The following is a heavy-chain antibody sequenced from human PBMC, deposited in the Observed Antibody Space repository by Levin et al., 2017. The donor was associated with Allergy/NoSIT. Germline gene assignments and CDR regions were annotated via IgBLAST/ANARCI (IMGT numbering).Heavy chain of an antibody. V-gene: IGHV4-59*08. J-gene: IGHJ4*02. D-gene: IGHD3-22*01. CDR2: IYYSGST. Sequence: GSLRLSCTVSGGSIDNYYWSWIRQPPGKGLEWVGYIYYSGSTSYNPSLKSRITMSVDTSKNLLSLKMRSVTAADTAVYYCARHDYSDDSRLRYWGQGTLVTVSS. CDR3: ARHDYSDDSRLRY. CDR1: GGSIDNYY.